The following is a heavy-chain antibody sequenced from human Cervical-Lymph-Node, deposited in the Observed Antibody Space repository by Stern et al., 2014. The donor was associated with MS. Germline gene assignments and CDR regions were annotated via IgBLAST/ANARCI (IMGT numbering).Heavy chain of an antibody. V-gene: IGHV1-2*02. Sequence: QVQLVQSGAEVKKPGASVKVSCKASGYTFTNYYIHWVRQAPGQGLEWMGWIVPNSGGTTYAQKSQGRVTMTRDASISTAYMELSRLTSDDTAVYYCARGRGDARPYYFDYWGQGTLVTVSS. D-gene: IGHD4-17*01. CDR1: GYTFTNYY. J-gene: IGHJ4*02. CDR2: IVPNSGGT. CDR3: ARGRGDARPYYFDY.